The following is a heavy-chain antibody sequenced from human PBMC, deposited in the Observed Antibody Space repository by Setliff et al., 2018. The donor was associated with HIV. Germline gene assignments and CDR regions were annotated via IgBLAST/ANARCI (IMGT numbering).Heavy chain of an antibody. D-gene: IGHD4-17*01. J-gene: IGHJ4*02. CDR1: GGTFSSYA. V-gene: IGHV1-69*13. CDR2: IIPIFSTA. Sequence: SVKVFCKASGGTFSSYAISWVRQAPGQGLEWVGGIIPIFSTANYAQKFQGRVTIAADESTNTAYMELISLRSEDTAVYYCARVAPTVVTLGDYYFDYWGQGTLVTVSS. CDR3: ARVAPTVVTLGDYYFDY.